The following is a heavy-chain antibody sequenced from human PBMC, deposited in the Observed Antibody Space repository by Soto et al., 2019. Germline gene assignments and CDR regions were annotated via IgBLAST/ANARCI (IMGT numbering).Heavy chain of an antibody. CDR1: GVSFSSYY. CDR2: IHYSGST. Sequence: PSETLSLTCTVSGVSFSSYYWSWIRQPPGKGLEWIGYIHYSGSTGYNPSLKSRVAISVDTSKNQFSLKLSSVTAADTAVYYCASYRYCSGGSCFDAFDIWGQGXMVTVS. CDR3: ASYRYCSGGSCFDAFDI. J-gene: IGHJ3*02. V-gene: IGHV4-59*12. D-gene: IGHD2-15*01.